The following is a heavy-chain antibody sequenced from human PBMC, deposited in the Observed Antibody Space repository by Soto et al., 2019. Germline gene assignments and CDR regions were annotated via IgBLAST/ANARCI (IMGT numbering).Heavy chain of an antibody. D-gene: IGHD2-15*01. CDR2: IYYSGST. Sequence: SETLSPTCTVSGGSISSGGYYWSWIRQHPGKGLEGIGYIYYSGSTYYNPSLKSRVTISVDTSKNQFSLKLSSVTAADTAVYYCARAQTYCSGGSCLNWFDPWGQGTLVTVSS. V-gene: IGHV4-31*03. CDR1: GGSISSGGYY. J-gene: IGHJ5*02. CDR3: ARAQTYCSGGSCLNWFDP.